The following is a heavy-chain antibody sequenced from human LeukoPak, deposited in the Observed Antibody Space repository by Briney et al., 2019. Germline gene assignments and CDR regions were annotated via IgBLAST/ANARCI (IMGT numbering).Heavy chain of an antibody. CDR2: IYYTGST. CDR3: ARVSRGDRVILV. D-gene: IGHD1-14*01. CDR1: GGSVSTGDYY. J-gene: IGHJ4*02. V-gene: IGHV4-61*08. Sequence: SETLSLTCSVSGGSVSTGDYYWSWIRQSPGKGLECIGYIYYTGSTNYNPSLRGRVTISLDTSKNQFSLKLTSVSAADTAFYYCARVSRGDRVILVWGQGTLVTVSS.